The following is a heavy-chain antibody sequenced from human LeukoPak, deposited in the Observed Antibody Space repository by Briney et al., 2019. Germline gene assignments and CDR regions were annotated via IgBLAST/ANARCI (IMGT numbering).Heavy chain of an antibody. CDR1: GFTFSSYA. CDR2: IQQDGSEI. J-gene: IGHJ4*02. Sequence: PGGSLRLSCAVSGFTFSSYAMSWVRQAPGKGLEWVANIQQDGSEIYYVDSVKGRFTISRDNAKNSLYLQMNSLRAEDTAVYYCARDKVVGATYFDYWGQGTLVTVSS. D-gene: IGHD1-26*01. V-gene: IGHV3-7*01. CDR3: ARDKVVGATYFDY.